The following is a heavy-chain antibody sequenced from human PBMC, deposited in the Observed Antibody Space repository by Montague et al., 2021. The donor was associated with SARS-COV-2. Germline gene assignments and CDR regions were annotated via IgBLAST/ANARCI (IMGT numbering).Heavy chain of an antibody. CDR2: IHYSGST. J-gene: IGHJ5*02. CDR1: GGSIRSENYY. V-gene: IGHV4-31*01. CDR3: ARDGTAGDWFDP. D-gene: IGHD1-26*01. Sequence: TLSLTCTVSGGSIRSENYYWSWIRQHPGKGLEWIGYIHYSGSTDYNPSPNSQVSISVDTSKNQFSLKLGSVAAADTAVYFCARDGTAGDWFDPWGQGTLITVSS.